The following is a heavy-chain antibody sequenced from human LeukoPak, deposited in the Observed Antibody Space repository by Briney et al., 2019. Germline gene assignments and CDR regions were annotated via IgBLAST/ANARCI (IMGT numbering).Heavy chain of an antibody. CDR2: IYGSGST. CDR1: GGSVNSGSYY. CDR3: ARDLGNWFDP. Sequence: NPSEALSLTCTVSGGSVNSGSYYWSWIRQPPGKGLEWIGYIYGSGSTIHNPSLKSRVTMSEDTSKNQFSLKLSSVTAADTAVYYCARDLGNWFDPWGQGTLVTVSS. V-gene: IGHV4-61*01. J-gene: IGHJ5*02.